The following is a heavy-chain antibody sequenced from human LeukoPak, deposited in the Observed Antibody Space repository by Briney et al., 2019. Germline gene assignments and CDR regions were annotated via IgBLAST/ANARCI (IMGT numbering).Heavy chain of an antibody. D-gene: IGHD3-3*01. CDR3: ARVGIRFLEWSNDAFDI. CDR2: ISSSSSYI. J-gene: IGHJ3*02. V-gene: IGHV3-21*01. CDR1: GFTFSSYS. Sequence: GGSLRLSCAASGFTFSSYSMNWVRQAPGKGLEWVSSISSSSSYIYYADSVKGRFTISRDNAKNSLYLQMNSLRAEDTAVYYCARVGIRFLEWSNDAFDIWGQGTMVTVSS.